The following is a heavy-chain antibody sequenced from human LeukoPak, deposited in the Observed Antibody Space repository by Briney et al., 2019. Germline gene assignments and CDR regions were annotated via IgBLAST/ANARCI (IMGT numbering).Heavy chain of an antibody. CDR2: ISASGGTT. D-gene: IGHD1-7*01. V-gene: IGHV3-23*01. CDR3: AKDRDGGTNTRAKGFDY. J-gene: IGHJ4*02. CDR1: GITLNNYG. Sequence: GGSLRLSCAVSGITLNNYGMSWVRQAPGKGLEWVSAISASGGTTYSADSVRGRFTISRDNSKNTLYLQVNSLRVEDTAVYYCAKDRDGGTNTRAKGFDYWGQGTLVTVSS.